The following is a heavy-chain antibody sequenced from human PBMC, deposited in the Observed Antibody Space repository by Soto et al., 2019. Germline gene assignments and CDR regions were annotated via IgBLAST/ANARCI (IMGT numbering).Heavy chain of an antibody. CDR3: ARDRAGLGITMVRGVIIKGSYYGMDV. J-gene: IGHJ6*02. Sequence: SVKVSCKASGGTFSSYTISWVRQAPGQGLEWMGRIIPILGIANYAQRFQGRVTITADKSTSTAYMELSSLRSEDTAVYYCARDRAGLGITMVRGVIIKGSYYGMDVWGQGTTVTVSS. CDR1: GGTFSSYT. CDR2: IIPILGIA. D-gene: IGHD3-10*01. V-gene: IGHV1-69*04.